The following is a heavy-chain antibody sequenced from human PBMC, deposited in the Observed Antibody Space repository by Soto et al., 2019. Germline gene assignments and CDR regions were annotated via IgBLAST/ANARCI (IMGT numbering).Heavy chain of an antibody. CDR2: IYYSGST. V-gene: IGHV4-31*03. D-gene: IGHD2-21*02. J-gene: IGHJ5*02. CDR1: GGSISSGGYY. CDR3: ARDRERGDFRWFDP. Sequence: QVQLQESGPGLVKPSQTLSLTCTVSGGSISSGGYYWSWIRQHPGKGLEWIGYIYYSGSTYYNPSLKSRVTLSVDTSKNQFSLKLSSVTAADTAVYYCARDRERGDFRWFDPWGQGTLVTVSS.